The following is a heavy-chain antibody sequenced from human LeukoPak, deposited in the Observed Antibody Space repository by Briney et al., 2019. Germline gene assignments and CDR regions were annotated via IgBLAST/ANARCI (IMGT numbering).Heavy chain of an antibody. D-gene: IGHD6-19*01. V-gene: IGHV3-64D*09. CDR3: VPLPIAVAGTHLLDY. CDR1: VFTFSTYA. CDR2: ISSYGGST. J-gene: IGHJ4*02. Sequence: GGPLRLSCSASVFTFSTYAMHWVRQAPGKGLEYVSAISSYGGSTYYADSVKGRFTISRDNSKNTLYLQMSSLRAEDTAVYYCVPLPIAVAGTHLLDYWGQGTLVTVSS.